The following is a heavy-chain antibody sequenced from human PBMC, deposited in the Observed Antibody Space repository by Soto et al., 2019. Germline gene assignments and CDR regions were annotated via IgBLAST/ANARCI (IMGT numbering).Heavy chain of an antibody. CDR2: IIPILGIA. Sequence: QVQLVQSGAEVKKPGSSVKVSCKASGGTFSSYTISWVRQAPGQGLEWMGRIIPILGIANYAQKFQGRVTITADKSTSTAYMGLSSLRSEDTAVYYCARGVYCSSTSCYAGAEYYYGMDVWGQGPTVTVSS. D-gene: IGHD2-2*01. CDR3: ARGVYCSSTSCYAGAEYYYGMDV. CDR1: GGTFSSYT. V-gene: IGHV1-69*02. J-gene: IGHJ6*02.